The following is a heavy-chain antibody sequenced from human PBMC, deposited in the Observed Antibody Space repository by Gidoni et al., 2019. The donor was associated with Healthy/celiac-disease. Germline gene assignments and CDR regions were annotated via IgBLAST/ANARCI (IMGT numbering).Heavy chain of an antibody. CDR3: ARDSSRLPLDY. J-gene: IGHJ4*02. CDR1: GGSISSGSYY. D-gene: IGHD6-6*01. Sequence: QVQLQESGPGLVKPSQTLSLTCTVSGGSISSGSYYWSWIRQPAGKGLEWIGRIYTSGSTNYNPSLKSRVTISVDTSKNQFSLKLSSVTAADTAVYYCARDSSRLPLDYWGQGTLVTVSS. V-gene: IGHV4-61*02. CDR2: IYTSGST.